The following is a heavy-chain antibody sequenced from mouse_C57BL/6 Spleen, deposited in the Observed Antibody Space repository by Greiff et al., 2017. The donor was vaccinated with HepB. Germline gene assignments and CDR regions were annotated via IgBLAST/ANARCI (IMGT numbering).Heavy chain of an antibody. D-gene: IGHD1-1*01. Sequence: EVQLVESGGGLVKPGGSLKLSCAASGFTFSSYALSWVRQTPEKRLEWVATISDGGSYTYYPDNVKGRFTISRDNAKNNLYLQMSHLKSEDTAMYYCARDDDYGSSSNAMDYWGQGTSVTDSS. CDR2: ISDGGSYT. CDR1: GFTFSSYA. CDR3: ARDDDYGSSSNAMDY. V-gene: IGHV5-4*01. J-gene: IGHJ4*01.